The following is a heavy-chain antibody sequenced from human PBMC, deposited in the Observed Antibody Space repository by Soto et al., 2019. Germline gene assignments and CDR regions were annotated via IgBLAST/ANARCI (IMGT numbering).Heavy chain of an antibody. J-gene: IGHJ6*02. Sequence: SETLSLTCTVSGGSISSGDYYWSWIRQPPGKGLEWIGYIYYSGSTYHNPSLKSRVTISVDTSKNQFSLKLSSVTAADTAVYYCARSKGYQLLYYYYYGMDVWGQGTTVTVSS. CDR1: GGSISSGDYY. D-gene: IGHD2-2*01. V-gene: IGHV4-30-4*01. CDR2: IYYSGST. CDR3: ARSKGYQLLYYYYYGMDV.